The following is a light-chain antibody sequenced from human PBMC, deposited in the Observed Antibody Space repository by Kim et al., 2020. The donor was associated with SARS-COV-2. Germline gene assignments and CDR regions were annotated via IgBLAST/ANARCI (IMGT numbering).Light chain of an antibody. Sequence: RVTITCTGRSYNVGAGYEVHLYQQLPGTAHKLLIFDNNNRPSGVPDRFSGSKSGSSASLTITGLQAEDEADYYCQSYDNSLTVVVFGGGTKLTVL. V-gene: IGLV1-40*01. CDR2: DNN. CDR1: SYNVGAGYE. CDR3: QSYDNSLTVVV. J-gene: IGLJ2*01.